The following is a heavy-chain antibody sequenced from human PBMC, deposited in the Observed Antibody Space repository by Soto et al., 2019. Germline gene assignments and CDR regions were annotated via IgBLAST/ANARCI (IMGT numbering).Heavy chain of an antibody. CDR3: AKDTTSWGIAAAGTSPQLDY. J-gene: IGHJ4*02. CDR2: ISWNSGSI. V-gene: IGHV3-9*01. D-gene: IGHD6-13*01. CDR1: GFTFDDYA. Sequence: GGSLRLSXAASGFTFDDYAMHWVRQAPGKGLEWVSGISWNSGSIGYADSVKGRFTISRDNAKNSLYLQMNSLRAEDTALYYCAKDTTSWGIAAAGTSPQLDYWGQGTLVTVSS.